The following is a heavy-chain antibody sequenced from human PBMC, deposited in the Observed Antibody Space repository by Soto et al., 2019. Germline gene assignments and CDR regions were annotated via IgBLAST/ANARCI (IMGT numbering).Heavy chain of an antibody. Sequence: QVQLVQSGAEVKKPGSSVKVSCKASGGTFSSYAISWVRQAPGQGLEWMGGIIPIFGTANYAQKFQGRVTITADESTSTDYMELGSVRSEDTAVYYCASPEGRYSGSYYATNYWGQGTLVTVSS. CDR2: IIPIFGTA. V-gene: IGHV1-69*01. D-gene: IGHD1-26*01. CDR3: ASPEGRYSGSYYATNY. J-gene: IGHJ4*02. CDR1: GGTFSSYA.